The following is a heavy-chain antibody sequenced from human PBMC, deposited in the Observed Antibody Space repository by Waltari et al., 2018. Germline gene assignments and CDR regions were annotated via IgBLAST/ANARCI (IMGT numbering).Heavy chain of an antibody. D-gene: IGHD1-26*01. V-gene: IGHV4-34*01. J-gene: IGHJ4*02. CDR3: ARDSSTLLRQLDY. CDR2: INHSGST. Sequence: QVQLQQWGAGLLKPSETLSLTCAVYGGSFSGYYWSWIRQPPGKGLGWIGEINHSGSTNSNPSLKSRVTISVDTSKNQFSLKRSSVTAADTAVYYCARDSSTLLRQLDYWGQGTLVTVSS. CDR1: GGSFSGYY.